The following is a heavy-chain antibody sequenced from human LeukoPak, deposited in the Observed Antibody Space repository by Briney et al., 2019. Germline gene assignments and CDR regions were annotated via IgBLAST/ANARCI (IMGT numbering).Heavy chain of an antibody. J-gene: IGHJ6*02. CDR2: ISGSGGST. D-gene: IGHD3-10*01. V-gene: IGHV3-23*01. Sequence: GGSLRLSCAASGFTFTNYAMSWVRQAPGRGLEWVSAISGSGGSTYYADSVKGRLTISRDNSKNAVDLQMNSLRVEDTAVYYCAKVVRGVFYGMDVWGQGTRSPSP. CDR1: GFTFTNYA. CDR3: AKVVRGVFYGMDV.